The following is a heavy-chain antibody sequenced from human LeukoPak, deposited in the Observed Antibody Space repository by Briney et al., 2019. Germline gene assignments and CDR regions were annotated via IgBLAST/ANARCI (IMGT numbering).Heavy chain of an antibody. D-gene: IGHD3-3*01. J-gene: IGHJ5*02. CDR3: ARMRRKRIFGVVNDNWFDP. Sequence: KASETLSLTCAVSGYSISSGYYWGWIRQPPGKGLEWIGSIYHSGSTYYNPSLKSRVTISVDTSKNQFSLKLSSVTAADTAVYYCARMRRKRIFGVVNDNWFDPWGQGTLVTVSS. V-gene: IGHV4-38-2*01. CDR2: IYHSGST. CDR1: GYSISSGYY.